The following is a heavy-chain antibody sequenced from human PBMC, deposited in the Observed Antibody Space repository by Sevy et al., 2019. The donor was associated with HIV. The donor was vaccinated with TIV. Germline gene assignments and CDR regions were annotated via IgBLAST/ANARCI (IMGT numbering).Heavy chain of an antibody. J-gene: IGHJ4*02. CDR3: AGENAWGRGYS. CDR1: GGSIASLY. V-gene: IGHV4-59*08. CDR2: IYYNGHS. D-gene: IGHD1-26*01. Sequence: SETLSLTCIVSGGSIASLYWNWIRQPPGKGLEWIANIYYNGHSNYNPSLKSRVTLSLDTSKNQFSLRLSSVTAADTAMYYCAGENAWGRGYSWGQGTLVTVSS.